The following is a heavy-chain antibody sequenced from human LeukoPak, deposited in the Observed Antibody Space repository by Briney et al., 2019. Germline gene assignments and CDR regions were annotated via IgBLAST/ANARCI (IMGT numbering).Heavy chain of an antibody. D-gene: IGHD6-13*01. CDR1: GFTFSRYS. Sequence: GGSLRLSCAASGFTFSRYSMNWVRQAPGKGLEWVSSISSSSTYIYYADSVKGRFTISRDNAKNSLSLQMNSLRAEDTAVYYCASVIAAAGMDGFDPWGQGTLVTVSS. J-gene: IGHJ5*02. CDR2: ISSSSTYI. V-gene: IGHV3-21*04. CDR3: ASVIAAAGMDGFDP.